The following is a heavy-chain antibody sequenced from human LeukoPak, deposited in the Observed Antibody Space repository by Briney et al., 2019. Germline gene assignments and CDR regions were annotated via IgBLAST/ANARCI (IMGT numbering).Heavy chain of an antibody. V-gene: IGHV4-59*08. CDR2: IYYSGST. J-gene: IGHJ3*02. D-gene: IGHD2/OR15-2a*01. CDR3: ARLSSAFDI. Sequence: SVTLSLTCTVSGGPIGTYYWSWIRQPPGKGLEWIGYIYYSGSTNYNPSLKSRVTISLDTSKNQFSLKLSSLTAADTAVYYCARLSSAFDIWGQGTMVTVSS. CDR1: GGPIGTYY.